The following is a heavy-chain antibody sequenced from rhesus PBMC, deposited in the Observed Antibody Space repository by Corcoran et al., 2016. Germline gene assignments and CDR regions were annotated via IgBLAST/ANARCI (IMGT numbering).Heavy chain of an antibody. V-gene: IGHV5-2*01. CDR3: AKYGSSYPRYFDI. D-gene: IGHD4-29*01. Sequence: EVQLVQSGAEVKRPGESLKISCKTSGYSFPSYCISWVRQMPGKGLEWMGAIDPSDSETRYSPSFQGQVTISADKSISTAYLQWSSLKASDSATYYCAKYGSSYPRYFDIWGPGTPITISS. CDR2: IDPSDSET. CDR1: GYSFPSYC. J-gene: IGHJ2*01.